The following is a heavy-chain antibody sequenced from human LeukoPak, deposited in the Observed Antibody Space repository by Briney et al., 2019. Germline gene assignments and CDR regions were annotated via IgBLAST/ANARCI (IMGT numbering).Heavy chain of an antibody. CDR3: ASRPTLTIFGVVINY. Sequence: GGSLRLTCAASGFTFSDYYMSWIRQAPGKGLEWVSYISSSGSTIYYADSVKGRFTISRDNAKNSLYLQMNSLRAEDTAVYYCASRPTLTIFGVVINYWGQGTLVTVSS. CDR1: GFTFSDYY. J-gene: IGHJ4*02. CDR2: ISSSGSTI. D-gene: IGHD3-3*01. V-gene: IGHV3-11*01.